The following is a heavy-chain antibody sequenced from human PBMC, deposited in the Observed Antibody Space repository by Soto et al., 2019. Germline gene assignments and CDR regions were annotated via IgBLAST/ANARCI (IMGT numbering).Heavy chain of an antibody. CDR2: ISGSGGST. J-gene: IGHJ6*02. D-gene: IGHD3-9*01. Sequence: EVQLLESGGGLVQPGGSLRLSCAASGFTFSSYAMSWVRQAPGKGLEWVSAISGSGGSTYYADSVKGRFTISRDNSMSWLYLQKNSMRVEDTAVYYCAKDPRYFEWFPSLPYYYSGMDVWGQGATDTVYS. CDR3: AKDPRYFEWFPSLPYYYSGMDV. V-gene: IGHV3-23*01. CDR1: GFTFSSYA.